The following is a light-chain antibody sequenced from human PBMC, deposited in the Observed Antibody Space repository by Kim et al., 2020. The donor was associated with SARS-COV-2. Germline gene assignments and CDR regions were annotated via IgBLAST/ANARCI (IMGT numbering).Light chain of an antibody. Sequence: VAPGTTAPRSFRGIQRVRRNLAWYLQNPGPAPRLLLNGASPRANGIPAMFSGRGSWNYLTLTISSRQSEDFAVFYLQQYNSLPPYTFAQGTKREI. J-gene: IGKJ2*01. CDR1: QRVRRN. V-gene: IGKV3-15*01. CDR3: QQYNSLPPYT. CDR2: GAS.